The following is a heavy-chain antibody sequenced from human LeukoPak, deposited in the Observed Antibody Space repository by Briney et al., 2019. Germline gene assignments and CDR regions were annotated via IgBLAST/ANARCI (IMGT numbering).Heavy chain of an antibody. Sequence: SETLSLTCAVSGGSISSYYCSWIRQPAGKGLEWIGRIYTSGSTNYNPSLKSRVTMSVDTSKNQFSLKLSSVTAADTAVYYCARVGYCSGGSCFAEGFFDYWGQGPLVTVSS. CDR3: ARVGYCSGGSCFAEGFFDY. CDR2: IYTSGST. CDR1: GGSISSYY. J-gene: IGHJ4*02. D-gene: IGHD2-15*01. V-gene: IGHV4-4*07.